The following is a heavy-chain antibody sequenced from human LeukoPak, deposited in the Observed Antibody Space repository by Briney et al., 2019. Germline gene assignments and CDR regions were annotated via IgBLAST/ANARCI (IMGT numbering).Heavy chain of an antibody. CDR2: IYYSGST. V-gene: IGHV4-39*01. CDR3: ARRDYYDILTGYYGGFDY. J-gene: IGHJ4*02. Sequence: PSETLSLTCTVSGGSISSSSYYWGWIRQPPGKGQEWIGSIYYSGSTYYNPSLKSRVTISVDTSKNQFSLKLSSVTAADTAVYYCARRDYYDILTGYYGGFDYWGQGTLVTVSS. D-gene: IGHD3-9*01. CDR1: GGSISSSSYY.